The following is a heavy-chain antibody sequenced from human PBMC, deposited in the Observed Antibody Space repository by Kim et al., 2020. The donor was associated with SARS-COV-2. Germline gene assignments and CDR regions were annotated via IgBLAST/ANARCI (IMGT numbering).Heavy chain of an antibody. Sequence: AQKCQGRGTITADESTSTAYMELSSLRSEDTAVYYCATYDYGDYGGWFDPWGQGTLVTVSS. V-gene: IGHV1-69*01. J-gene: IGHJ5*02. D-gene: IGHD4-17*01. CDR3: ATYDYGDYGGWFDP.